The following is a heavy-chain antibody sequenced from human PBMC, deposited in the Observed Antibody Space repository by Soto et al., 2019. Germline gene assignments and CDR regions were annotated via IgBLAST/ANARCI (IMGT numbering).Heavy chain of an antibody. CDR3: ARVGAQWLNYYYGMDV. D-gene: IGHD6-19*01. CDR1: GFTFSSYE. J-gene: IGHJ6*02. V-gene: IGHV3-48*03. CDR2: ISSSGSTI. Sequence: PGGSLRLSCAASGFTFSSYEMNWVRQAPGKGLEWVSYISSSGSTIYYADSVKGRFTISRDNAKNSLYLQMNSLRAEDTAVYYCARVGAQWLNYYYGMDVWGQGTTVTVSS.